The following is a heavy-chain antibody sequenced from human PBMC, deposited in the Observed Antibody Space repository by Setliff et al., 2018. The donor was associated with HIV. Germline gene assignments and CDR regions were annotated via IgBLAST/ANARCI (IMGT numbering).Heavy chain of an antibody. D-gene: IGHD3-3*01. CDR2: IKHTGVT. CDR1: VESFSGFY. J-gene: IGHJ4*02. CDR3: VRGGGEHYDFLSGHYTPWGDF. V-gene: IGHV4-34*01. Sequence: SETLSLTCAVYVESFSGFYWSWIRQPPGKGLEWIGEIKHTGVTNYNPSLKSRVTISVDTSKNQFSLKLTSVTVADTATYYCVRGGGEHYDFLSGHYTPWGDFWGQGTLVTVS.